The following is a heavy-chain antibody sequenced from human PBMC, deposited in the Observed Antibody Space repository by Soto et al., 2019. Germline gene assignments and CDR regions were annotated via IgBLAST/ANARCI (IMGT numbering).Heavy chain of an antibody. D-gene: IGHD3-3*01. Sequence: QVHLQESGSGLVKPSQTLSLTCAVSGASITTEGYTWSWIRQPPGKGLEWIGSIDPSGASNYNPSLRSRAPISLDASRNRFSLSVGSVTAADTAVYYCARATFGAVLHLEVWGQGTTVTVSS. CDR1: GASITTEGYT. J-gene: IGHJ6*02. V-gene: IGHV4-30-2*01. CDR3: ARATFGAVLHLEV. CDR2: IDPSGAS.